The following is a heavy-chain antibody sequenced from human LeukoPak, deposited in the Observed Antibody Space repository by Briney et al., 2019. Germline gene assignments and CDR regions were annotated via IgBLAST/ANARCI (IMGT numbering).Heavy chain of an antibody. D-gene: IGHD3-10*01. CDR3: AKVGEHGDLFDY. CDR1: GFTFSSYA. Sequence: PGGSLRLSCAASGFTFSSYAMSWVRRAPGKGLEWVSAISGSGGSTYYADSVKGRFTISRDNSKNTLYLQMIRLRDEDTAVYCCAKVGEHGDLFDYWGQGTLVTVSS. J-gene: IGHJ4*02. CDR2: ISGSGGST. V-gene: IGHV3-23*01.